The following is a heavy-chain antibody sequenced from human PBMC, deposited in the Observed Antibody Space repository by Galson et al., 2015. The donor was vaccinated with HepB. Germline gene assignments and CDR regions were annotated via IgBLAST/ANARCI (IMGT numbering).Heavy chain of an antibody. Sequence: LSLTCTVSGVSVNGGDYYWTWIRQPPGKGLEWIGYIFSSGRTNYNPSLKSRVTISLDTSKNHFSLRLTSVTAADTAVYYCDRELYSGYVDWGRGTLVTVSS. V-gene: IGHV4-61*03. J-gene: IGHJ4*02. CDR2: IFSSGRT. CDR1: GVSVNGGDYY. D-gene: IGHD5-12*01. CDR3: DRELYSGYVD.